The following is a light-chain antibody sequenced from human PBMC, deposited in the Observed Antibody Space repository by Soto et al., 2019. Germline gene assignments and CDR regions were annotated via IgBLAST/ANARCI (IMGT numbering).Light chain of an antibody. Sequence: IVMKHSPDTLSVSPGERATLTCRAGQGVTTNFAWYQQKSGQSPRLLIYDGSIRATGVPARFSATGSETDFTLTISGLQSGDSAVYFCQQYNNWPFSFG. J-gene: IGKJ2*01. CDR1: QGVTTN. V-gene: IGKV3-15*01. CDR3: QQYNNWPFS. CDR2: DGS.